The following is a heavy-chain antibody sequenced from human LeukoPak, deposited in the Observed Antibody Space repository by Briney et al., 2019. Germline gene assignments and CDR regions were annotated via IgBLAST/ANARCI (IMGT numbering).Heavy chain of an antibody. CDR1: GGTFSSYA. CDR3: ARAHPPVPAAGEPFDY. D-gene: IGHD2-2*01. J-gene: IGHJ4*02. CDR2: ISAYNGNT. V-gene: IGHV1-18*01. Sequence: ASVKVSCKASGGTFSSYAISWVRQAPGQGLEWMGWISAYNGNTNYAQKLQGRVTMTTDTSTSTAYMELRSLRSDDTAVYYCARAHPPVPAAGEPFDYWGQGTLVTVSS.